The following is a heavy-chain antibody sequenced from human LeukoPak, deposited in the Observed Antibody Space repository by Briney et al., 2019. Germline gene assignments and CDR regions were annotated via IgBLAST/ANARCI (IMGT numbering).Heavy chain of an antibody. J-gene: IGHJ4*02. CDR3: ARGYGGYNYVWDCDY. CDR2: INPNSGGT. Sequence: ASVKVSCKASGYTFTGYYMHWVRQAPGQGLEWMGWINPNSGGTDYAQKFQGRVTMTSDTSISTAFMELSRLRSDDTAVYYCARGYGGYNYVWDCDYWGQGTLVTVSS. D-gene: IGHD5-24*01. CDR1: GYTFTGYY. V-gene: IGHV1-2*02.